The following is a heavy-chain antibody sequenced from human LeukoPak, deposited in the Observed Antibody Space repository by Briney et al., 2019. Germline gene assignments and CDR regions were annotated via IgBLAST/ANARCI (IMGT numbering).Heavy chain of an antibody. V-gene: IGHV1-2*02. D-gene: IGHD3-3*01. Sequence: ASVKVSCKASGYSFTGYYMHWVRQAPGQGLEWMGWINPNSGGTNYAQKFQGRVTMTRDTSISTAYMELSRLRSDDTALYYCAFDFWSGYYPFDYWGQGTLVTVSS. CDR2: INPNSGGT. CDR3: AFDFWSGYYPFDY. J-gene: IGHJ4*02. CDR1: GYSFTGYY.